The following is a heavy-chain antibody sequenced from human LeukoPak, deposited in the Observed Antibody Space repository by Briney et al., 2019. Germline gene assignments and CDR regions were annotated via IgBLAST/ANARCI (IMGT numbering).Heavy chain of an antibody. V-gene: IGHV3-64D*06. CDR2: ISTNGGST. CDR3: VKHFDY. Sequence: GGSLRLSCSASGFTFSTYAMYWVRQAPGKGLEYVSAISTNGGSTYYADSVKGRFTISRDNSKNMLYLQMSSLRAEDTAAYYCVKHFDYWGQGTLVTVSS. CDR1: GFTFSTYA. J-gene: IGHJ4*02.